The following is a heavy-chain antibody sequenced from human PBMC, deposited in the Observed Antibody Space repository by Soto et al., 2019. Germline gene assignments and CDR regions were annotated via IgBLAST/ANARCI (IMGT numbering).Heavy chain of an antibody. CDR2: INPNSGGT. D-gene: IGHD6-13*01. J-gene: IGHJ5*02. CDR1: GYTFTGYY. Sequence: ASVKVSCKASGYTFTGYYMHWVRHAPGQGLEWMGWINPNSGGTNYAQKLQGWVTMTRDTSISTAYMELSRLRSDDTAVYYCASQLLAAYRFDPWGQGTLVIVSS. V-gene: IGHV1-2*04. CDR3: ASQLLAAYRFDP.